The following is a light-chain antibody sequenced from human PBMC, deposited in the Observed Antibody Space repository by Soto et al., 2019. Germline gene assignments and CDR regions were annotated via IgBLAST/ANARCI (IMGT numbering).Light chain of an antibody. CDR3: CSYAGSSTLYV. J-gene: IGLJ1*01. V-gene: IGLV2-23*02. CDR2: EVN. CDR1: SSDVGSYNL. Sequence: QSVLTQPASVSGSPGQSITISCTGTSSDVGSYNLVSWYQQHPGKAPKLMIYEVNKRPSGVSNRFSGSKSGNTASLTISGLQAEDEVDYYCCSYAGSSTLYVFGTGTKATVL.